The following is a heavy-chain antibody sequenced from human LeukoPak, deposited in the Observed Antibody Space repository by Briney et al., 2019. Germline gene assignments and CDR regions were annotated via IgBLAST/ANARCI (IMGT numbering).Heavy chain of an antibody. Sequence: SETLSLTCTVSGVSISRSSYYWGCIRQPPGKGLEWIGSIHYSGIIYYNPSLKSRVTISVDTSKNHFSLKLSSVTAADTAVYYCARHQEVDFDLWGRGTLVTVSS. CDR3: ARHQEVDFDL. J-gene: IGHJ2*01. V-gene: IGHV4-39*01. CDR1: GVSISRSSYY. CDR2: IHYSGII.